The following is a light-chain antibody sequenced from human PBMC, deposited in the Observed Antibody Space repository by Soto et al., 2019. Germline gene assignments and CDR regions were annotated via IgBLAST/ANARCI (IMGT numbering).Light chain of an antibody. CDR3: QQSYSTPYT. J-gene: IGKJ2*01. CDR1: QSISSY. Sequence: DLQMTQSPSSLSASVGDRVTITCRASQSISSYLNWYQQKPGKAPKLLIYAASSLQSGVPSRFSGSGSGTGFTLTISSLQPEDFATYYCQQSYSTPYTFGQGTKLEIK. CDR2: AAS. V-gene: IGKV1-39*01.